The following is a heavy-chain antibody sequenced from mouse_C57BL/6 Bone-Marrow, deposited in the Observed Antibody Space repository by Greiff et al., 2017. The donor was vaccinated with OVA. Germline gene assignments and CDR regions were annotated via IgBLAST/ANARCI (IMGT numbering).Heavy chain of an antibody. Sequence: VMLVESGPGLVAPSQSLSITCTVSGFSLTSYGVDWVRQSPGKGLEWLGVIWGVGSTNYNSALKSRLSISKDNSKSQVFLKMNSLQTDDTAMYYCASVGDSSGYGFAYWGQGTLVTVSA. CDR2: IWGVGST. CDR1: GFSLTSYG. V-gene: IGHV2-6*01. D-gene: IGHD3-2*02. J-gene: IGHJ3*01. CDR3: ASVGDSSGYGFAY.